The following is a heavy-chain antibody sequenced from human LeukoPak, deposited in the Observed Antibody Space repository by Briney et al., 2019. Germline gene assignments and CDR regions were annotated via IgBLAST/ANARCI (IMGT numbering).Heavy chain of an antibody. CDR1: GGSISSYY. CDR3: ARHAGQGMTTVTLFDY. CDR2: IYTSGST. Sequence: NTSETLSLTCTVSGGSISSYYWSWIRQPPGKGLEWIGYIYTSGSTNYNPSLKSRVTISVDTSKNQFSLKLSSVTAADTAVYYCARHAGQGMTTVTLFDYWGQGTLVTVSS. J-gene: IGHJ4*02. D-gene: IGHD4-17*01. V-gene: IGHV4-4*09.